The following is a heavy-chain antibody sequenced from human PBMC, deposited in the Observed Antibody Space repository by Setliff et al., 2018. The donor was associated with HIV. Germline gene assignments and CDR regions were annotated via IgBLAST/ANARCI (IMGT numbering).Heavy chain of an antibody. CDR3: ARGGNYSPHVFDL. Sequence: LSLTCIVSGDSISSGTYYWNWIWQPDGKGLEWIGHVYSSGSTSYNPSLKSRVTISVDTSKNQFSLNLNSVTAADTAVYYCARGGNYSPHVFDLWGQGTMVTVSS. V-gene: IGHV4-61*09. D-gene: IGHD1-26*01. CDR2: VYSSGST. J-gene: IGHJ3*01. CDR1: GDSISSGTYY.